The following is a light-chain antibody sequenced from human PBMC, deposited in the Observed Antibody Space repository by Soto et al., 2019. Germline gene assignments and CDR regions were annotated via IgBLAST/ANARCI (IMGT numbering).Light chain of an antibody. J-gene: IGKJ3*01. CDR1: QAITSY. V-gene: IGKV1-9*01. Sequence: GDRVTITCRASQAITSYLAWYQQKPGTAPKLLIYAASTLQSGVPSRFSGSGSGTDFTLTISSLQPEDFATYYCQHHNSYPLTFGPGIKVDIQ. CDR3: QHHNSYPLT. CDR2: AAS.